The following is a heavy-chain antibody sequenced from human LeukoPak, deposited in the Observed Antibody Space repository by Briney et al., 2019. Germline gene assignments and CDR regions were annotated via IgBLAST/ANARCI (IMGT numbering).Heavy chain of an antibody. Sequence: ASVKVSCKASGDTFSSYAISWVRQAPGQGLEWMGGNIPIFGTANYAQKFQGRVTITADESTSTAYMELSSLRSEDTAVYYCARQVYDSSGYYNVDFVYWGQGTLVTVSS. V-gene: IGHV1-69*13. J-gene: IGHJ4*02. CDR2: NIPIFGTA. D-gene: IGHD3-22*01. CDR3: ARQVYDSSGYYNVDFVY. CDR1: GDTFSSYA.